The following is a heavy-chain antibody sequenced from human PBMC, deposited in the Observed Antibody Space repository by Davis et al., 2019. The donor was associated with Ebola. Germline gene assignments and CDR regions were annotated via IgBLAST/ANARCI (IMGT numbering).Heavy chain of an antibody. CDR2: INAGNGNT. D-gene: IGHD3-3*01. CDR3: ARVGAGDYDFWSGYDY. V-gene: IGHV1-3*01. Sequence: ASVKVSCKASGYTFTSYAMHWVRQAPGQRLEWMGWINAGNGNTKYSQKFQGRVTITRDTSASTAYMELSSLRSEDTAVYYCARVGAGDYDFWSGYDYWGQGTLVTVSS. J-gene: IGHJ4*02. CDR1: GYTFTSYA.